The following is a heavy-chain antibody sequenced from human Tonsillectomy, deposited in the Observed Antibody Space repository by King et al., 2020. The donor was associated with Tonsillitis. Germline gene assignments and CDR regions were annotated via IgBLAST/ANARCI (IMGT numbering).Heavy chain of an antibody. CDR3: ARVATKVTTVIMGDAFDI. J-gene: IGHJ3*02. CDR2: INPSGGST. Sequence: QVQLVESGAEVKKPGASVKVSCKASEYTFTSYYMHWVRQAPGQGLEWMGIINPSGGSTTYAQKFQGRVTMTRDTSTSTVYMELSSLRSEDTAVYYCARVATKVTTVIMGDAFDIWGQGKMVTVSS. V-gene: IGHV1-46*01. CDR1: EYTFTSYY. D-gene: IGHD4-23*01.